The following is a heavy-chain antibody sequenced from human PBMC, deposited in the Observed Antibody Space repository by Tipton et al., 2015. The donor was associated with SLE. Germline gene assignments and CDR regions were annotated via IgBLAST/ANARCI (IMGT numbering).Heavy chain of an antibody. D-gene: IGHD1-7*01. CDR3: AKGGKIGNYYVDY. V-gene: IGHV3-30*02. CDR2: IRSDGSNK. Sequence: GSLRLSCAASGFTVSSCAMHWVRQAPGKGLEWVANIRSDGSNKYYADSVKGRFTISRDNSNNTLYLQMNSLRVEDTAVYHCAKGGKIGNYYVDYWGQGTLVTVSS. J-gene: IGHJ4*02. CDR1: GFTVSSCA.